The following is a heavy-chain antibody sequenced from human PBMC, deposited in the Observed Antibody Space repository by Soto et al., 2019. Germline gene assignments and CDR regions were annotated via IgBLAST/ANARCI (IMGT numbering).Heavy chain of an antibody. CDR3: ARDRPLDYSGYDKYNWFDP. CDR1: GGTFSSYA. D-gene: IGHD5-12*01. CDR2: VIPIFGTA. V-gene: IGHV1-69*01. Sequence: QVQLVQSGAEVKKPGSSVKVSCKASGGTFSSYAISWVRQAPGQGLEWKGGVIPIFGTANYAQKFQGRVTITADEATSTAYMELSSLRSEDTAVYYCARDRPLDYSGYDKYNWFDPWGQGTLVTVSS. J-gene: IGHJ5*02.